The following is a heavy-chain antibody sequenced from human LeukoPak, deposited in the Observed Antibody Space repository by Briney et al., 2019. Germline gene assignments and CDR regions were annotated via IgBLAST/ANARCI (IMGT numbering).Heavy chain of an antibody. Sequence: SETLSLTCAVSGYSISSGYYWGWIRQPAGQGLESIGHISTSGSTNYNPSLKSRVTMSVDTSKNQFSLKLSSVTAADTAVYYCARVRYSDSSVLTRKRSYYFDYWGQGTLVTVSS. D-gene: IGHD3-22*01. CDR2: ISTSGST. V-gene: IGHV4-4*07. CDR1: GYSISSGYY. CDR3: ARVRYSDSSVLTRKRSYYFDY. J-gene: IGHJ4*02.